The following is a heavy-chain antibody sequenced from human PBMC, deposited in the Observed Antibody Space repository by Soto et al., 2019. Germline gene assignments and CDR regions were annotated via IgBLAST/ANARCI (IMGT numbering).Heavy chain of an antibody. D-gene: IGHD2-2*01. CDR2: IKSKTDGGTT. CDR3: RNYQLLEAIDY. J-gene: IGHJ4*02. V-gene: IGHV3-15*01. Sequence: EVQLVESGGGLVKPGGSLRLSCAASGFTLSNALMSWVRQAPGKGLEWVGRIKSKTDGGTTDYAAPVKGRFTISRDDSKNTLYLQMNSLITDDTAVYYCRNYQLLEAIDYWGQGTLVTVSS. CDR1: GFTLSNAL.